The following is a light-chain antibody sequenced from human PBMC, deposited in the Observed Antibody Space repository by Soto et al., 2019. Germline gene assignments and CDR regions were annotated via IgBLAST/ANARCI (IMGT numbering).Light chain of an antibody. Sequence: QSALTQPASVSGSPGQAITISCTGTSSDVGSYNLVSWYQQHPCKAPKLMIYEVSTRPSGVSNRFSGSKSGNTASLTISGLPVEDEADYYCCSYAGSSTSVVFGGGTKLTVL. CDR2: EVS. CDR3: CSYAGSSTSVV. J-gene: IGLJ2*01. V-gene: IGLV2-23*02. CDR1: SSDVGSYNL.